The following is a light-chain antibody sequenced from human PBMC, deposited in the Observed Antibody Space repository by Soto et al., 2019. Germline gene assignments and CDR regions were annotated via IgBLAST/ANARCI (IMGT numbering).Light chain of an antibody. V-gene: IGLV2-14*03. Sequence: QSVLTQPAPVSGSPGQSMTISCTGTSSDVGLYNYVSWYQQHPGKAPKLMIYDVSKRPSGLSNRFSGSKSGNTASLTISGLQAEVVDDNYTTSYTSSSTYVFVTGTK. CDR2: DVS. CDR1: SSDVGLYNY. CDR3: TSYTSSSTYV. J-gene: IGLJ1*01.